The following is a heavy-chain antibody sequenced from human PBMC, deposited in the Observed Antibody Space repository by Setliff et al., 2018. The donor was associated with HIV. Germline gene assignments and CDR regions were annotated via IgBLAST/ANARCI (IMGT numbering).Heavy chain of an antibody. CDR3: ARAVSPYSSPHYFDY. CDR2: INPNSGDT. J-gene: IGHJ4*02. Sequence: ASVKVSCKASGYTFIGHYIHWVRQAPGQGLEWMGWINPNSGDTKYAQKFQDRVSLTRDTSLSTAYMELSSLRSEDTAVYYCARAVSPYSSPHYFDYWGQGTLVTSPQ. CDR1: GYTFIGHY. V-gene: IGHV1-2*02. D-gene: IGHD6-13*01.